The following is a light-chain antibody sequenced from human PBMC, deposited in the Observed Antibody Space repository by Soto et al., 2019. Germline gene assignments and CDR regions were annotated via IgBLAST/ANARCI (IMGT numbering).Light chain of an antibody. J-gene: IGLJ2*01. CDR3: AAWDDTLRARV. Sequence: QAVVAQPPSASGTPGQRVTISCSGSNSNIGRNDVTWYQQVPGTAPQCLIYSNDQRPSGVPDRISGSRSGTSASLAISGLKSGDEAEYYCAAWDDTLRARVFGGGTKLTVL. V-gene: IGLV1-44*01. CDR2: SND. CDR1: NSNIGRND.